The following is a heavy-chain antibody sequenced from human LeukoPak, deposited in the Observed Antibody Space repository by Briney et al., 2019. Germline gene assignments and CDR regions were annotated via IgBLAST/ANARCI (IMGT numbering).Heavy chain of an antibody. V-gene: IGHV4-59*08. CDR2: ISYSGST. Sequence: PSETLSLTCSVSGVSISSYYWSWIRQPPGKGLEWIGYISYSGSTKYNPSLKSRVTISVDTSKNQFSLKVSSVTAADTAVYYCARLWSPMVEIDYWGQGTLVTVSS. J-gene: IGHJ4*02. D-gene: IGHD2-15*01. CDR1: GVSISSYY. CDR3: ARLWSPMVEIDY.